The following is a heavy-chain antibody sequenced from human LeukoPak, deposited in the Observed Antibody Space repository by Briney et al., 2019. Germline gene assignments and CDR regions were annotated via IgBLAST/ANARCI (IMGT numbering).Heavy chain of an antibody. D-gene: IGHD6-25*01. CDR3: AKIAAAIYAKEFDY. J-gene: IGHJ4*02. Sequence: PGGSLRLSCVASGFTFSDHYMDWVRQAPGKGLEWVGRSRNKANSHTTEYAASVKGRFTISRDDSKNSLYLQMNSLRAEDTAVYYCAKIAAAIYAKEFDYWGQGTLVTVSS. CDR1: GFTFSDHY. CDR2: SRNKANSHTT. V-gene: IGHV3-72*01.